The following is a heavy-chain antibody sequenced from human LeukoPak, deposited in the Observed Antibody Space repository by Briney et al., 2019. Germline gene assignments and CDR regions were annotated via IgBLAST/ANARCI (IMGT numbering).Heavy chain of an antibody. V-gene: IGHV3-48*01. CDR1: GFTFSSYG. CDR2: ISSSSSTI. Sequence: GGSLRLSCAASGFTFSSYGMHWVRQAPGKGLEWVSYISSSSSTIHYADSVKGRFTISRDNAKNSLYLQMNSLRAEDTAMYYCARPTTVTTISADAFDIWGQGTMVTVSS. CDR3: ARPTTVTTISADAFDI. D-gene: IGHD4-17*01. J-gene: IGHJ3*02.